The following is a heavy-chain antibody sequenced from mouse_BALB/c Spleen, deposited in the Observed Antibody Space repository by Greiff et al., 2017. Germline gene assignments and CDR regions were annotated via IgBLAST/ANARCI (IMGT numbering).Heavy chain of an antibody. D-gene: IGHD2-10*01. CDR2: IRNKANGYTT. Sequence: EVHLVESGGGLVQPGGSLRLSCATSGFTFTDYYMSWVRQPPGKELEWLGFIRNKANGYTTEYSASVKGRFTISRDNSQSILYLQMNTLRAEDSATYYCARVLPYYGNFDYWGQGTTLTVSS. V-gene: IGHV7-3*02. J-gene: IGHJ2*01. CDR1: GFTFTDYY. CDR3: ARVLPYYGNFDY.